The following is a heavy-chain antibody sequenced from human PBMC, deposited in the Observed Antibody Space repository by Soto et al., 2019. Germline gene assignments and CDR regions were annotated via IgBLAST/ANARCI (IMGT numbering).Heavy chain of an antibody. D-gene: IGHD4-4*01. CDR2: ISYDGSNK. CDR1: GFTFSSYG. CDR3: AKEDSGLSNYDDYYYGMDV. J-gene: IGHJ6*02. V-gene: IGHV3-30*18. Sequence: GGSLRLSCAASGFTFSSYGMHWVRQAPGKGLEWVAVISYDGSNKYYADSVKGRFTISRDNSKNTLYLQMNSLRAEDTAVYYCAKEDSGLSNYDDYYYGMDVWGQGTTVTVSS.